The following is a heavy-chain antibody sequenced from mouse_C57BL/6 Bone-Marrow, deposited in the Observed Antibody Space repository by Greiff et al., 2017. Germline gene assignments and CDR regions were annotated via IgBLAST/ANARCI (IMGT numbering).Heavy chain of an antibody. CDR3: AVLLRFYWYFDV. CDR1: GYTFTSYG. CDR2: IYPRSGNT. Sequence: VQLQQSGAELARPGASVKLSCKASGYTFTSYGISWVKQRTGQGLEWIGEIYPRSGNTYYNEKFKGKATLTADKSSSTAYMELRSLTSEDSAVYFCAVLLRFYWYFDVWGTGTTGTVSS. V-gene: IGHV1-81*01. J-gene: IGHJ1*03. D-gene: IGHD1-1*01.